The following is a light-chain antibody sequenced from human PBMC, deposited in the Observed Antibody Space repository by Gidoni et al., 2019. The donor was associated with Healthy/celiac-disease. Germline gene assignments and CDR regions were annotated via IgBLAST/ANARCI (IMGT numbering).Light chain of an antibody. CDR3: QQYNNWPLYT. V-gene: IGKV3-15*01. CDR1: QSVSSN. CDR2: GAS. Sequence: EIVMPQSPVTLSVSPGERATLSRRASQSVSSNVAWYQQKPGQAPRLLIYGASTRATGIPARFSGSGSGTEFTLTISSLQSEDFAVYYCQQYNNWPLYTFGQGTKLEIK. J-gene: IGKJ2*01.